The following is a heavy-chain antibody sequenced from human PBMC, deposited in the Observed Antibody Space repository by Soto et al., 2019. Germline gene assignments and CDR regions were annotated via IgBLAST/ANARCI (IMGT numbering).Heavy chain of an antibody. CDR1: GFTVSTNY. J-gene: IGHJ4*02. CDR2: IYTGGDS. D-gene: IGHD1-26*01. CDR3: ARGHSGSYYYDY. Sequence: EVQLVESGGGLVQPGGSLRLSCVVSGFTVSTNYMTWVRQPPGKGLQWVSVIYTGGDSYYADSVKGRFTISRDNSKNTLYLQMNSLRAEDTAVYYCARGHSGSYYYDYWGQGPLVTVSS. V-gene: IGHV3-66*01.